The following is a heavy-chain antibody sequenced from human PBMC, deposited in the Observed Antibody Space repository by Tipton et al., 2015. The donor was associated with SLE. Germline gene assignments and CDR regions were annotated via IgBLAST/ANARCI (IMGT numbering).Heavy chain of an antibody. CDR1: GFTFSTYP. CDR3: AKELRYFDAIDS. D-gene: IGHD3-9*01. Sequence: SLRLSCAASGFTFSTYPMNWVRQAPGKGLEWVSSISGNYDNTFYTESVKGRFSISRDNSKNTLFLQMNSLRAEDTAVYYCAKELRYFDAIDSWGQGTLVSVSS. V-gene: IGHV3-23*01. CDR2: ISGNYDNT. J-gene: IGHJ4*02.